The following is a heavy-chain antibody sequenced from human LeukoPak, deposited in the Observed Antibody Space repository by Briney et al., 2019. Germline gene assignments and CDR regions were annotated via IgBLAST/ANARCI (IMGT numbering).Heavy chain of an antibody. CDR2: INPNSGGT. D-gene: IGHD7-27*01. CDR3: TRGTGAPNYFDF. J-gene: IGHJ4*02. Sequence: ASVKVSCKASGYTFTGSYIHWVRQALGQGLEWMAWINPNSGGTNYAQKFQGRVTVTSDTSISTAYMELTRLTSVDTAVYYCTRGTGAPNYFDFWGQGTLVTVSS. V-gene: IGHV1-2*02. CDR1: GYTFTGSY.